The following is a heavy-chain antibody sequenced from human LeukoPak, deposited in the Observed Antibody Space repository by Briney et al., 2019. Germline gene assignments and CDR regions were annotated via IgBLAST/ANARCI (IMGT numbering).Heavy chain of an antibody. CDR3: AKDGSADDYYYMDV. V-gene: IGHV3-30*02. J-gene: IGHJ6*03. CDR2: IRYDGSNK. D-gene: IGHD3-10*01. CDR1: GFTFSSYG. Sequence: PGGSLRLSCAASGFTFSSYGMHWVRQAPGKGLEWVAFIRYDGSNKYYADSVRGRFTISRDNSKNTLYLQMNSLRAEDTAVYYCAKDGSADDYYYMDVWGKGTTVTVSS.